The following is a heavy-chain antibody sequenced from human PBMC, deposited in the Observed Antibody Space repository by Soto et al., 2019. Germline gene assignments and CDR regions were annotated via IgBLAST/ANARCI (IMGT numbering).Heavy chain of an antibody. V-gene: IGHV3-23*01. CDR2: ISGSGGST. Sequence: PGGSLRLSCAASGFTFSSYAMSWVRQAPGKGLEWVSAISGSGGSTYYADSVKGRFTISRDNSKNTLYLQMNSLRAEDTAVYYCANQRGYSYGYSGYGVGLLYDSLYGMDVWGQGTTVTVSS. CDR1: GFTFSSYA. CDR3: ANQRGYSYGYSGYGVGLLYDSLYGMDV. D-gene: IGHD5-18*01. J-gene: IGHJ6*02.